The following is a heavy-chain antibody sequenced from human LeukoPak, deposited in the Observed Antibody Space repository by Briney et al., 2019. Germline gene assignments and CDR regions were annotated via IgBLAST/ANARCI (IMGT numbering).Heavy chain of an antibody. Sequence: GGSLRLSCAASGFIFSSYSMNWVRQAPGKGLEWVSYISSSSSTIYYADSVKGRFTISRDNAKNSLYLQMNSLRAEDTAVYYCARIGEGDDDYYGSGSRWPSVNQFDYWGQGTLVTVSS. CDR1: GFIFSSYS. CDR2: ISSSSSTI. J-gene: IGHJ4*02. V-gene: IGHV3-48*01. D-gene: IGHD3-10*01. CDR3: ARIGEGDDDYYGSGSRWPSVNQFDY.